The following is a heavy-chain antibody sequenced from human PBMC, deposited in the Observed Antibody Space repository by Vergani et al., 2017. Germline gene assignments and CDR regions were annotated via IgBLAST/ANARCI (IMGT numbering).Heavy chain of an antibody. J-gene: IGHJ3*02. CDR2: IYYSGST. CDR3: ARDISGSHWGAFDI. V-gene: IGHV4-31*03. CDR1: GGSISSGGYY. Sequence: QVQLQESGPRLVRPSQTLSLTCTVSGGSISSGGYYWSWIRQHPGKGLEWIGYIYYSGSTYYNPSLKSRVTISVDTSKNQFSLKLSSVTAADTAVYYCARDISGSHWGAFDIWGQGTMVTVSS. D-gene: IGHD1-26*01.